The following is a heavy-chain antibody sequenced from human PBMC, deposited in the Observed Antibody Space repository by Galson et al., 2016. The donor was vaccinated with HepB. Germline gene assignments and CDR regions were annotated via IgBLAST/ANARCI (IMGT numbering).Heavy chain of an antibody. D-gene: IGHD1-1*01. J-gene: IGHJ2*01. V-gene: IGHV4-30-2*01. CDR2: ISHSGST. CDR3: VRGRNWNAWYFDI. Sequence: TLSLTCAVSGGSINRGGYSWSWIRQPPGQGLEWIGYISHSGSTSYNPSLKSPVTISIDTSKNQFSLNLTSVTAADTAVYYCVRGRNWNAWYFDIWGRGTLVIASS. CDR1: GGSINRGGYS.